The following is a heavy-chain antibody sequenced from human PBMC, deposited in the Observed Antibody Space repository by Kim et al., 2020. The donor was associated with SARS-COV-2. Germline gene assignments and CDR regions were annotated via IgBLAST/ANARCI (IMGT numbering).Heavy chain of an antibody. D-gene: IGHD2-21*01. V-gene: IGHV4-34*01. CDR3: ARGSRRVVPSYNWFDP. J-gene: IGHJ5*02. Sequence: SRKGQVTISVDTSKNQFSLKLSSVTAADAAVYYCARGSRRVVPSYNWFDPWGQGTLVTVSS.